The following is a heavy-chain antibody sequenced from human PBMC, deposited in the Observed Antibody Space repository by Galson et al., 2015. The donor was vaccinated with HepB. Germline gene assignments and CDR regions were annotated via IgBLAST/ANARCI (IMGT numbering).Heavy chain of an antibody. CDR2: INPSGGST. D-gene: IGHD6-13*01. J-gene: IGHJ5*02. CDR3: ARDLRDGIAAAGFDP. CDR1: GYTFTSYY. V-gene: IGHV1-46*04. Sequence: SVKVSCKASGYTFTSYYMHWVRQAPGQGLEWMGIINPSGGSTSYAQKLQGRVTMTRDTSTSTVYMELSSLRSEDTAVYYCARDLRDGIAAAGFDPWGQGTLVTVSS.